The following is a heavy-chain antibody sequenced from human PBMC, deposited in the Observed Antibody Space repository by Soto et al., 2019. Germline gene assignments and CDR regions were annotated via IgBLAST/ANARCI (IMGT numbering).Heavy chain of an antibody. D-gene: IGHD4-17*01. Sequence: SETLSLTCTVSGGSISSYYWSWIRQPPGKGLEWIGYTHYSGSTNYNPSLKSRVTISVDTSKNQLSLKLSSVIAADTAVYYCARHETLRGDYDYWGQGTLVTV. CDR1: GGSISSYY. J-gene: IGHJ4*02. V-gene: IGHV4-59*08. CDR3: ARHETLRGDYDY. CDR2: THYSGST.